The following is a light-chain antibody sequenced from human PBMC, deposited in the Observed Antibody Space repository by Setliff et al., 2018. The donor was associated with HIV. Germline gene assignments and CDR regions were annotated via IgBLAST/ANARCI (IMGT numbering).Light chain of an antibody. Sequence: QSGLTQPASVSGSPGQSITISCTGTSSDVGSYNLVSWYQQHPGKAPKVMIYEVTKRPSGVSNRFSGSKSGNAASLTISGLQAEDEADYYCCSYAGSSTFPYVFGTGTKVTVL. V-gene: IGLV2-23*02. CDR3: CSYAGSSTFPYV. J-gene: IGLJ1*01. CDR2: EVT. CDR1: SSDVGSYNL.